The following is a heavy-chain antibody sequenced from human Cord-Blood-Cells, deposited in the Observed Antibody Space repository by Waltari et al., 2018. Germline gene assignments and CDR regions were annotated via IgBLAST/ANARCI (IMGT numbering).Heavy chain of an antibody. J-gene: IGHJ6*02. V-gene: IGHV3-30*18. CDR3: AKVAYSSSWYPNYYYYGMDV. CDR2: ISYDGSNK. D-gene: IGHD6-13*01. CDR1: GFTFSSYG. Sequence: QVQLVESGGGVVQPGRSLRLSCAASGFTFSSYGMHWVRQAPGKGLEWVAVISYDGSNKYYADSVKGRFTISRDNSKNTLYLQMNSLRAEDTAVYYCAKVAYSSSWYPNYYYYGMDVWGQGTTVTVSS.